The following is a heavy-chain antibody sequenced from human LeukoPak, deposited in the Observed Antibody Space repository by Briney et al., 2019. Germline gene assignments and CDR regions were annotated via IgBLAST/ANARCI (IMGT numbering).Heavy chain of an antibody. Sequence: GGSLRLSCAASGFTFSSYSMNWVRQAPGKGLEWVSSISSGSTYIYDADSVKGRFTISRDNSKNTLYLQMNSLRAEDTAVYYCAKAIAAAGTDYWGQGTLVTVSS. CDR3: AKAIAAAGTDY. CDR1: GFTFSSYS. J-gene: IGHJ4*02. D-gene: IGHD6-13*01. CDR2: ISSGSTYI. V-gene: IGHV3-21*01.